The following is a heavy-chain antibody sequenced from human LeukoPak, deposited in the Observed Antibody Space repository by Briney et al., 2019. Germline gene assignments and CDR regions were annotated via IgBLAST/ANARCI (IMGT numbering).Heavy chain of an antibody. CDR3: AGPTYYYDSSGYYYGVFDY. CDR2: IYYSGST. CDR1: GGSISGYY. Sequence: PSETLSLTCTVSGGSISGYYWSWIRQPPGKGLEWIGSIYYSGSTYYNPSLKSRVTISVDTSKNQFSLKLSSVTAADTAVYYCAGPTYYYDSSGYYYGVFDYWGQGTLVTVSS. V-gene: IGHV4-59*05. J-gene: IGHJ4*02. D-gene: IGHD3-22*01.